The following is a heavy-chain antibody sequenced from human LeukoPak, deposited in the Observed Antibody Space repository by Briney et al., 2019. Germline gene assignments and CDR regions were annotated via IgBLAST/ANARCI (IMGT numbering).Heavy chain of an antibody. CDR1: GFTFDDYA. D-gene: IGHD3-16*01. CDR3: AKDIARRYGGQAFDI. J-gene: IGHJ3*02. CDR2: ISWNSGSI. Sequence: PGGSLRLSCAASGFTFDDYAMHWVRQAPGKGLEWVSGISWNSGSIGYADSVKGRFTISRDNAKNSLYLQMNSLRAEDTALYYCAKDIARRYGGQAFDIWGQGTMVTVSS. V-gene: IGHV3-9*01.